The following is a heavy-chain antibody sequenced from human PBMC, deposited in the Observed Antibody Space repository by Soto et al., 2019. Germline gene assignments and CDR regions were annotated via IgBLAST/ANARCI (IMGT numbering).Heavy chain of an antibody. D-gene: IGHD5-12*01. CDR3: ARYIVATIT. CDR2: IYYSGST. V-gene: IGHV4-39*01. Sequence: SEMLSLTCTVSGGSISSSSYYWGWIRQPPGKGLEWIGSIYYSGSTYYNPSLKSRVTISVDTSKNQFSLKLSSVTAADTAVYYCARYIVATITWGQGTLVTVSS. J-gene: IGHJ5*02. CDR1: GGSISSSSYY.